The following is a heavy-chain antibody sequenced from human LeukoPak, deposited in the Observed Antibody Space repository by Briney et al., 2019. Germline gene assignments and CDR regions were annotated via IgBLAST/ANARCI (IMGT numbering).Heavy chain of an antibody. V-gene: IGHV4-34*01. D-gene: IGHD5-12*01. CDR1: GGSFSGYY. Sequence: SETLSLTCAVYGGSFSGYYWNWIRQPPGKGLEWIGEINHSGSTNYNPSLKSRVTISVDTSKNQFSLKLSSVTAADTAVYYCARTSEWLRFYWGLQTRLGHFDYWGQGTLVTVSS. J-gene: IGHJ4*02. CDR3: ARTSEWLRFYWGLQTRLGHFDY. CDR2: INHSGST.